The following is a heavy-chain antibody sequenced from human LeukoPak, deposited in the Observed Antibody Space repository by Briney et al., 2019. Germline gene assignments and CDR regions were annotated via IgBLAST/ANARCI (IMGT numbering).Heavy chain of an antibody. V-gene: IGHV1-2*02. D-gene: IGHD5-18*01. CDR3: ARERRVYSYGSFIGDY. J-gene: IGHJ4*02. Sequence: ASVKVSCTASGYAFTGYYMPWVRQAPGQGLGWMGWINPNSGGTNSAQKFQGRVTMTRDTSITTAYMELSRLRSDDTAVYYCARERRVYSYGSFIGDYWGQGTLVTVSS. CDR2: INPNSGGT. CDR1: GYAFTGYY.